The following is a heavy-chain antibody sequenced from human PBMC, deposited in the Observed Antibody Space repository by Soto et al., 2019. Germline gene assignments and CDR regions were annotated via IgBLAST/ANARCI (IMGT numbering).Heavy chain of an antibody. Sequence: QVQLVESGGGVVQPGRSLRLSCAASGFIFSSYTMHWVRQAPGKGLEWVGVITYDGSNQYYADSVKGRFTISRDNYRNLLFLQMNSLRLVDTAVYFCARAPSGSYPEFDYWGQGTLVTVSS. V-gene: IGHV3-30-3*01. CDR3: ARAPSGSYPEFDY. CDR1: GFIFSSYT. CDR2: ITYDGSNQ. J-gene: IGHJ4*02. D-gene: IGHD1-26*01.